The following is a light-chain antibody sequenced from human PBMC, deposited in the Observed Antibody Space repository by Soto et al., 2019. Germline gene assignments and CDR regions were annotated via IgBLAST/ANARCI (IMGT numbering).Light chain of an antibody. CDR1: KLGNKY. J-gene: IGLJ1*01. Sequence: SYELTQPPSVSVSPGQTATITCSGDKLGNKYTSWYQQKPGQSPVLVIYQDTRRPSGIPERFSGSNSGNTATLTISGTQAMYEADYYCQAWDSSDVFGTGTKVTVL. CDR3: QAWDSSDV. CDR2: QDT. V-gene: IGLV3-1*01.